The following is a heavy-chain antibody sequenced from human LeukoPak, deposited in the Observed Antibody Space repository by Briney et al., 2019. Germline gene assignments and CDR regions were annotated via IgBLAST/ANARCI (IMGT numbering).Heavy chain of an antibody. V-gene: IGHV4-31*03. CDR3: ARIDSSGPFDY. J-gene: IGHJ4*02. CDR1: GGSISSGGYY. D-gene: IGHD3-22*01. CDR2: IYYSGST. Sequence: SETLSLTCTVSGGSISSGGYYWSWIRQHPGKGLEWIGYIYYSGSTYYNPSPKSRVTISVDTSKNQFSLKLSSVTAADTAVYYCARIDSSGPFDYWGQGTLVTVSS.